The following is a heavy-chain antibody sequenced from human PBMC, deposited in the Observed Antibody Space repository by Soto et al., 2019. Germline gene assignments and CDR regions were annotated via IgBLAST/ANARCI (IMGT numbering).Heavy chain of an antibody. CDR1: GGSFSGYY. CDR2: INHSGST. CDR3: ARGDMDYIWGSYPTR. V-gene: IGHV4-34*01. Sequence: QVQLQQWGAGLLKPSETLSLTCAVYGGSFSGYYWSWIRQPPGKGLEWIGEINHSGSTNYNPSLKSRVTISVDTSKNQFSLKLSSVTAADTAVYYCARGDMDYIWGSYPTRWGQGTLVTVSS. D-gene: IGHD3-16*02. J-gene: IGHJ4*02.